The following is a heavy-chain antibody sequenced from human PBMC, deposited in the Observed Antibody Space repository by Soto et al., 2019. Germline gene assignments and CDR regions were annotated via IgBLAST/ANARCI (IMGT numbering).Heavy chain of an antibody. CDR2: TYYRSKWYN. CDR3: ARGYITGTSYPPHYFDY. Sequence: SQTLSLTCAISGDSVSSNSAAWNWIRQSPSRGLEWLGRTYYRSKWYNDYAVSVKSRITINPDTSKNQFSLQLDSVTPKDTAVYYCARGYITGTSYPPHYFDYWGQGTLVTVSS. J-gene: IGHJ4*02. V-gene: IGHV6-1*01. CDR1: GDSVSSNSAA. D-gene: IGHD1-20*01.